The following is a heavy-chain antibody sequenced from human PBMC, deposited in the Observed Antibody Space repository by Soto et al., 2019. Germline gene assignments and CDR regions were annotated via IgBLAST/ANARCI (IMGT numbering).Heavy chain of an antibody. J-gene: IGHJ4*02. V-gene: IGHV4-59*08. CDR2: IYYSGST. CDR3: ARRRYSSSWYLDY. D-gene: IGHD6-13*01. CDR1: GGSISSYY. Sequence: VQLQESGPGLVKPSETLSLTCTVSGGSISSYYWSWIRQPPGKGLEWIGYIYYSGSTNYNPSLKRRVTIAVDTSKNQFSLKLSSVTAADTAVYYCARRRYSSSWYLDYWGQGTLVTVSS.